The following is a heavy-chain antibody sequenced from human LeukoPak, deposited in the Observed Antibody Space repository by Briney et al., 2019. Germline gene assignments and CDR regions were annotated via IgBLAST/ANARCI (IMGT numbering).Heavy chain of an antibody. J-gene: IGHJ4*02. V-gene: IGHV7-4-1*02. Sequence: GASVKVSCRSSGYTFSTHTLNWVRQAPGQGLEWMGWINTNTGDPVYAQGFKGRFVFSLDTSVSTAYLEIRSLKSDDSAVYYCARGRLGVVALLDNWGQGTLVTVSS. D-gene: IGHD3-22*01. CDR3: ARGRLGVVALLDN. CDR2: INTNTGDP. CDR1: GYTFSTHT.